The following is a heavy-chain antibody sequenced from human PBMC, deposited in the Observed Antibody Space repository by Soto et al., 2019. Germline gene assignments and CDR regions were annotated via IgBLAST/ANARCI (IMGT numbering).Heavy chain of an antibody. CDR3: ARDRDNLEHQPPPPGMDV. Sequence: SETLSLTCTVSGGSISSGGYYWSWIRQHPGKGLEWIGYIYYSWSTYYNPSLKSRVTISVDTSKNQFSLKLSSVTAADTAVYYCARDRDNLEHQPPPPGMDVWGQGTTVTVSS. CDR2: IYYSWST. J-gene: IGHJ6*02. CDR1: GGSISSGGYY. V-gene: IGHV4-31*03. D-gene: IGHD1-1*01.